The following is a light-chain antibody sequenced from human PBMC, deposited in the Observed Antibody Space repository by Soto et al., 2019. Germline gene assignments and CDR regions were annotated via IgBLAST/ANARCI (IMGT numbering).Light chain of an antibody. V-gene: IGKV1-5*02. CDR1: KSIGTW. CDR2: DAS. CDR3: PKYKTYP. Sequence: IHRTHSPSSPCASVGDRLTXICRASKSIGTWLARHQQKPGKAPNLLMFDASTLHTGVPSRFSGSGDGTEFTLSISSLQPDDSAIYSFPKYKTYPFGRGTRLEI. J-gene: IGKJ5*01.